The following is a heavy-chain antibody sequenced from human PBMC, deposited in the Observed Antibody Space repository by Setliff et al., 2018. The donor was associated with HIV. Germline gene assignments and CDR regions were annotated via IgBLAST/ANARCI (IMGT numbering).Heavy chain of an antibody. J-gene: IGHJ3*02. V-gene: IGHV1-2*02. Sequence: ASVKVSCKASGYTFTGYYIHWVRQAPGQGLEWMGWIIPNSDDTNYAQKFQGGVTMTRDTSISTAYMEMSRLRSDDTAIYYCARAAGDWNTFDIWGQGTMVTVSS. CDR1: GYTFTGYY. D-gene: IGHD1-1*01. CDR2: IIPNSDDT. CDR3: ARAAGDWNTFDI.